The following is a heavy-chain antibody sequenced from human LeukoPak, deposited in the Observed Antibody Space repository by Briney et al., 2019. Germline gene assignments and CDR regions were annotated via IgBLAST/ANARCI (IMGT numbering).Heavy chain of an antibody. Sequence: GGSLRLSCAASGFTFSSYSMTWVRQAPGKGLEWVSSISSSSSYIYYADSVKGRFTISRDNAKNSLYLQMNSLRAEDTAAYYCARDLGDSYGYKAYWGQGTLVTVSS. J-gene: IGHJ4*02. CDR2: ISSSSSYI. D-gene: IGHD5-18*01. V-gene: IGHV3-21*01. CDR3: ARDLGDSYGYKAY. CDR1: GFTFSSYS.